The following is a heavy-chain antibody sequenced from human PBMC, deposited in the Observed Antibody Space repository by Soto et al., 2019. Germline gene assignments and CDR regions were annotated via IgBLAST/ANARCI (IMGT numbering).Heavy chain of an antibody. CDR1: GYTFTSYG. Sequence: QVQLVQSGAEVKKPGASVKVSCKASGYTFTSYGITWVRQAPGQGLEWMGWISGYNGNTGYAQKLQGRVTMTTDTSTSTVYMEVRSLRTDDTAVYYCARDYDYVWGSYRHTFAYWGQGTLVTVSS. J-gene: IGHJ4*02. CDR3: ARDYDYVWGSYRHTFAY. CDR2: ISGYNGNT. V-gene: IGHV1-18*01. D-gene: IGHD3-16*02.